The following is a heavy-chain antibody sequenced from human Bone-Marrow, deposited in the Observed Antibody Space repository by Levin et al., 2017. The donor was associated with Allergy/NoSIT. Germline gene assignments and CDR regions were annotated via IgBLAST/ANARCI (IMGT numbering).Heavy chain of an antibody. CDR3: AKGDSSSWGALWFFDL. V-gene: IGHV3-9*01. Sequence: LAGGSLRLSCVCGASGFSFDDYAMHWIRQAPGKGLEWVSGISWNGGSVGYVDSARGRFTISRDNAKKSLYLQMNSLRAEDTALYYCAKGDSSSWGALWFFDLWGRGTLVTVSS. J-gene: IGHJ2*01. D-gene: IGHD6-13*01. CDR1: GFSFDDYA. CDR2: ISWNGGSV.